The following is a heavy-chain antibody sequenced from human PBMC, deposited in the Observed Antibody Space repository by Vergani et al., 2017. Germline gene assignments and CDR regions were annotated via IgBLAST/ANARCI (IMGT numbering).Heavy chain of an antibody. CDR3: ARLNGDYMRLTEY. Sequence: QVQPQESGPGLVKPSETLSLIRTVSGDSISCRNCYWGWIRPPPGKGLEWIGNLFYGATAYYNPSLKSRVIISIVTSKNQFSLRLSSVTAADTAVYYCARLNGDYMRLTEYWGQGTLVAVSS. J-gene: IGHJ4*01. CDR1: GDSISCRNCY. V-gene: IGHV4-39*01. CDR2: LFYGATA. D-gene: IGHD4-17*01.